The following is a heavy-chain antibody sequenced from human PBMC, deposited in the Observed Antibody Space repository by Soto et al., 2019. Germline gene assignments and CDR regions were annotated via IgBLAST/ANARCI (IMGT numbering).Heavy chain of an antibody. CDR1: GYTFTNYG. Sequence: QVQLVQSGAEVKKPGASVKVSCKASGYTFTNYGITWVRQAPGQGLEWMGWMSAYNDNTNYAQKLQGRVTMTTDTYTSTAYMELTSLRSDDTAVYYCARDRPDYGDTDRRFDYWGQGTLVTVSS. V-gene: IGHV1-18*01. CDR3: ARDRPDYGDTDRRFDY. CDR2: MSAYNDNT. D-gene: IGHD4-17*01. J-gene: IGHJ4*02.